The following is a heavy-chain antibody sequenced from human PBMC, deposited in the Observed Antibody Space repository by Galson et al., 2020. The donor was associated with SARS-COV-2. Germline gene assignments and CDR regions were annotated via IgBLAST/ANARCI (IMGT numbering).Heavy chain of an antibody. Sequence: SETLSLTCTVSGGSISSYYWSWIRQPPGKGLEWIGYIYYSGSTNYNPSLKSRVTISVDTSKNQFSLKLSSVTAADTAVYYCAREGGSRTGSGEHYSYYMDVGGKGTTVIVSS. CDR2: IYYSGST. V-gene: IGHV4-59*01. J-gene: IGHJ6*03. D-gene: IGHD3-10*01. CDR3: AREGGSRTGSGEHYSYYMDV. CDR1: GGSISSYY.